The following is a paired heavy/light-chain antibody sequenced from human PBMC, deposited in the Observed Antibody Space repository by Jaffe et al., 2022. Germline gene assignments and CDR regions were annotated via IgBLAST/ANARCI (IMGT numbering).Light chain of an antibody. CDR2: GAS. CDR1: QSVSSSY. J-gene: IGKJ1*01. V-gene: IGKV3-20*01. Sequence: EIVLTQSPGTLSLSPGERATLSCRASQSVSSSYLAWYQQKPGQAPRLLIYGASSRATGIPDRFSGSGSGTDFTLTISRLEPEDFAVYYCQQYGRSPWTFGQGTKVEIK. CDR3: QQYGRSPWT.
Heavy chain of an antibody. CDR3: ARHPEVGGPRRYFDY. CDR2: MYHTGST. Sequence: QVQLQESGPGLVKPSETLSLTCAVSGYSINSGSYWGWIRQPPGKGLEWIASMYHTGSTYYNPSLKSRVTISVDTSKNHFSLNLSSVTAADTAVYYCARHPEVGGPRRYFDYWGQGTVVTVSS. J-gene: IGHJ4*02. V-gene: IGHV4-38-2*01. CDR1: GYSINSGSY. D-gene: IGHD2-15*01.